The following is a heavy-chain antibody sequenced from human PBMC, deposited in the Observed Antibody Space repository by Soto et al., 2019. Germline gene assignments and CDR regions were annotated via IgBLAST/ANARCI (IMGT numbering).Heavy chain of an antibody. CDR3: TTDELLDYYYYGMDV. D-gene: IGHD1-26*01. CDR2: IKSKTDGGTT. CDR1: GFTFSNAW. V-gene: IGHV3-15*01. J-gene: IGHJ6*02. Sequence: GGSLRLSCAASGFTFSNAWMSWVRRAPGKGLEWVGRIKSKTDGGTTDYAAPVKGRFTISRDDSKNTLYLQMNSLKTEDTAVYYCTTDELLDYYYYGMDVWGQGTTVTVSS.